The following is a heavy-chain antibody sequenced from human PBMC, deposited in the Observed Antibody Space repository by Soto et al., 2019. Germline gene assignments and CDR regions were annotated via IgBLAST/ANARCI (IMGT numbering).Heavy chain of an antibody. CDR1: GYTFTSYG. CDR2: ISAHTGNT. Sequence: QVHLVQSGAEVKKPGASVKVSCKGSGYTFTSYGITWVRQAPGQGLEWMGWISAHTGNTDYAQKLQGRVTVTRDPSPSTAYMELRTLRSNDTAVYYCARGRYGDYWGQGALVTVSS. D-gene: IGHD1-1*01. V-gene: IGHV1-18*01. CDR3: ARGRYGDY. J-gene: IGHJ4*02.